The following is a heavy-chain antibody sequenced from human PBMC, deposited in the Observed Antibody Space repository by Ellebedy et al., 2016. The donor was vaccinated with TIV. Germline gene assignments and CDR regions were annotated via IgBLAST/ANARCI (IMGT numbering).Heavy chain of an antibody. Sequence: GESLKISCAASELTVTSDYMSWVRQAPGKGLEWVSTIAIDSTTYYADSVKGRSTISRDNSKNTLDIQMNSLRAEDTAVYYCARETYNDVDLKLWGIFDIWGQGTMVTVSS. V-gene: IGHV3-66*01. CDR1: ELTVTSDY. CDR2: IAIDSTT. CDR3: ARETYNDVDLKLWGIFDI. J-gene: IGHJ3*02. D-gene: IGHD3-10*01.